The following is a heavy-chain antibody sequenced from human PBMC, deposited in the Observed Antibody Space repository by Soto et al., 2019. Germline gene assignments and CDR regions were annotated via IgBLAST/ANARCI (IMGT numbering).Heavy chain of an antibody. D-gene: IGHD2-2*01. J-gene: IGHJ6*02. V-gene: IGHV3-21*01. CDR2: ISSSSSYI. CDR1: GFTFSSYS. Sequence: PGGSLRLSCAASGFTFSSYSMNWVRQAPGKGLEWVSSISSSSSYIYYADSVKGRFTISRDNAKNSLYLQMNSLRAEDTAVYYCARDRDCSSTSCLDYYYGMDVWGQGTTVTVSS. CDR3: ARDRDCSSTSCLDYYYGMDV.